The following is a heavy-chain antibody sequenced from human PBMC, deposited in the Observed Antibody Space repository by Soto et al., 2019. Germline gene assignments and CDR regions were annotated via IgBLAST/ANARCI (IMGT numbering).Heavy chain of an antibody. V-gene: IGHV1-69*01. D-gene: IGHD3-3*01. CDR1: GGTFSSYA. CDR3: AREYDFWSGNYYYYGMDV. Sequence: QVQLVQSGAEVKKPGSSVKVSCKASGGTFSSYAISWVRQAPGQGLEWMGGIIPIFGTANYAQKFQGRVTITADESTSTAYVELSSLRSEDTAVYYCAREYDFWSGNYYYYGMDVWGQGTTVTVSS. CDR2: IIPIFGTA. J-gene: IGHJ6*02.